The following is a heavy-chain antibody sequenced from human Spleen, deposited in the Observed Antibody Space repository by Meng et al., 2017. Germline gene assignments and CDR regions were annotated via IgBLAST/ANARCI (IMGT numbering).Heavy chain of an antibody. CDR2: ISYDGSNK. D-gene: IGHD6-13*01. J-gene: IGHJ4*02. CDR1: GFTFSSYA. Sequence: GESLKISCAASGFTFSSYAMHWVRQAPGKGLEWVAVISYDGSNKYYADSVKGRFTISRDNSKNSLYLQMNSLRAEDTAVYYCARSGSSWDQLDYWGQGTLVTVSS. CDR3: ARSGSSWDQLDY. V-gene: IGHV3-30*07.